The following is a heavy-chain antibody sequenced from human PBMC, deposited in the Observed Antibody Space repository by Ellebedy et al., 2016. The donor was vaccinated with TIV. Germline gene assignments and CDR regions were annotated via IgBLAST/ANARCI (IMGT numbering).Heavy chain of an antibody. Sequence: SVKVSXKASGGTFSSYAISWVRQAPGQGLEWMGGIIPIFGTANYAQKFQGRVTITADKSTSTAYMELSSLRSEDTAVYYCAREGVYSGSYFEGCFDYWGQGTLVTVSS. D-gene: IGHD1-26*01. CDR2: IIPIFGTA. V-gene: IGHV1-69*06. CDR1: GGTFSSYA. CDR3: AREGVYSGSYFEGCFDY. J-gene: IGHJ4*02.